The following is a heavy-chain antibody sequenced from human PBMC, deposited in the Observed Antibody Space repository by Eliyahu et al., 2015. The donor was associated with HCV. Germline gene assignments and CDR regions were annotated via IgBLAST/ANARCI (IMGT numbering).Heavy chain of an antibody. CDR1: GFTFSTYH. CDR3: ARGRDGNEGENFDY. CDR2: IWFDGSNK. Sequence: QVQLVESGGGVVQPGRSLRLSCAASGFTFSTYHMHWVRQAPGKGLEWVALIWFDGSNKYYADSVKGRFTISRDNSKNTLYLQMNSLRAEDTAMYYCARGRDGNEGENFDYWGQGTLVTISS. V-gene: IGHV3-33*01. D-gene: IGHD5-24*01. J-gene: IGHJ4*02.